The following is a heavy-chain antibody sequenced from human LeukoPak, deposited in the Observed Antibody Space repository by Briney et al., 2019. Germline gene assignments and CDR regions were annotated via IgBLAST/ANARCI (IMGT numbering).Heavy chain of an antibody. CDR2: ISSGGSTI. CDR1: GFTFSSYE. J-gene: IGHJ3*02. V-gene: IGHV3-48*03. D-gene: IGHD4-23*01. Sequence: GGSLRLSCAASGFTFSSYEMNWVRQAPGKGLEWVSYISSGGSTIYYPDSVKGRFTISRDNAKNSLYLQMNSLRAEDTAVYFCARAWTRGNSDASDIWGQGTMVTVSS. CDR3: ARAWTRGNSDASDI.